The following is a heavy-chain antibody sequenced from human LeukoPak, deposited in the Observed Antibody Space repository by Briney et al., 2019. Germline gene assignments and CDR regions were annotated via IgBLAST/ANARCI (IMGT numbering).Heavy chain of an antibody. Sequence: ASVMVSCMASGYTFTSYDINWVRQAAGLGLEWMGRMNPSSGNTGYAQKFQGRVTITRNTSISTAYMELSSLRSEDTAVYYCARGHYYDFWSGYYQNAFDIWGQGTMVTVSS. J-gene: IGHJ3*02. V-gene: IGHV1-8*03. CDR1: GYTFTSYD. D-gene: IGHD3-3*01. CDR2: MNPSSGNT. CDR3: ARGHYYDFWSGYYQNAFDI.